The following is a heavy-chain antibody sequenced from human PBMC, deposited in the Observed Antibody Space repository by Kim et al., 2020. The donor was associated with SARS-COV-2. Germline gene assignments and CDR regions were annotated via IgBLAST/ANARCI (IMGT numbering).Heavy chain of an antibody. CDR2: IYYRGST. Sequence: SETLSLTCPVSGGSISSSNYYWGWIRQPPGKGLEWIGSIYYRGSTYYNPSLKSRVTISVDTSKNHFSLKLTSLTAADTAVYYCARHTCSGGSCYSVDWFDPWGQGTLVTVSS. J-gene: IGHJ5*02. D-gene: IGHD2-15*01. CDR1: GGSISSSNYY. CDR3: ARHTCSGGSCYSVDWFDP. V-gene: IGHV4-39*01.